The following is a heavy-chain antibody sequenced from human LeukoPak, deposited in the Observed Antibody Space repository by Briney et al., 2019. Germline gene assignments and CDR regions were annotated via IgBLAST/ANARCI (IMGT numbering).Heavy chain of an antibody. CDR1: GGSFSGYY. J-gene: IGHJ4*02. Sequence: PSETLSLTCAVYGGSFSGYYWSWIRQPPGEGLEWIGEINHSGSTNYNPSLKSRVTISVDTSKNQFSLKLSSVTAADTAVYYCARRYYDFWSGYYTWGQGTLVTVSS. CDR2: INHSGST. D-gene: IGHD3-3*01. CDR3: ARRYYDFWSGYYT. V-gene: IGHV4-34*01.